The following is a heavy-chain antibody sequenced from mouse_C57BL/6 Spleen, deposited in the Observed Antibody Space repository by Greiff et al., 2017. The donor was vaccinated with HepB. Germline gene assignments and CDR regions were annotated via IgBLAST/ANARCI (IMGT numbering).Heavy chain of an antibody. CDR2: ISYDGSN. Sequence: DVQLQESGPGLVKPSQSLSLTCSVTGYSITSGYYWNWIRQFPGNKLEWMGYISYDGSNNYNPSLKNRISITRDTSKNQFFLKLNSVTTEDTATYYCARAYGSKFDYWGQGTTLTVSS. J-gene: IGHJ2*01. CDR3: ARAYGSKFDY. D-gene: IGHD1-1*01. CDR1: GYSITSGYY. V-gene: IGHV3-6*01.